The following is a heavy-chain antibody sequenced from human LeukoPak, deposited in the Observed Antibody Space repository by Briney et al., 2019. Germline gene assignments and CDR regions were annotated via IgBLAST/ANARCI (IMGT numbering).Heavy chain of an antibody. Sequence: GGSLRLSCAAFGFTVSSNYMSWVRQAPGKGLEWVSVIYSGGSTYYADSVKGRFTISRDNSKNTLYLQMNSLRAEDTAVYYCARSTRYIFDYWGQGTLVTVSS. V-gene: IGHV3-53*01. CDR3: ARSTRYIFDY. CDR1: GFTVSSNY. CDR2: IYSGGST. D-gene: IGHD2-2*02. J-gene: IGHJ4*02.